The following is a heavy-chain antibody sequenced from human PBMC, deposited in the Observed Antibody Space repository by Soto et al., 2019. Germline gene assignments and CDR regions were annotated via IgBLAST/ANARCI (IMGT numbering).Heavy chain of an antibody. Sequence: QVQLQESGPGLVKPSETLPLTCSVSDGSVTGYCWSWIRQPPGKGLEWIGCIDYNGRAHYNPSLPXRXTXSXXTSNSHFTLKLSSVTATDPAVYYCARGPDHSKVGYWGQGTLVTVSS. D-gene: IGHD4-4*01. CDR1: DGSVTGYC. CDR3: ARGPDHSKVGY. CDR2: IDYNGRA. V-gene: IGHV4-59*02. J-gene: IGHJ4*02.